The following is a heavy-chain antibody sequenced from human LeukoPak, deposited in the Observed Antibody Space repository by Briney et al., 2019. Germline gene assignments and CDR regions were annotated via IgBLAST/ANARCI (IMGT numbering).Heavy chain of an antibody. CDR3: AKVEVYSSGWYRGFYGMDV. V-gene: IGHV3-30*18. D-gene: IGHD6-19*01. CDR2: ISYDGSNK. Sequence: GGSLRLSCAASGFTFSSYGMHWVRQAPGQGLEWVAVISYDGSNKYYADSVKGRFTIPRDNSKNTLYLQMNSLRAEDTAVYYCAKVEVYSSGWYRGFYGMDVWGQGTTVTVSS. J-gene: IGHJ6*02. CDR1: GFTFSSYG.